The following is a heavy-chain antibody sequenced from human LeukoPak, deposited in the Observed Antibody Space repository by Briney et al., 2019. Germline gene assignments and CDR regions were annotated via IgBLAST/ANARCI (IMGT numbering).Heavy chain of an antibody. J-gene: IGHJ6*03. V-gene: IGHV3-30*04. CDR1: GFTFSNYA. CDR3: ARDRGSSSGGYYYYYMDV. Sequence: GGSLRLSCAASGFTFSNYAMHWVRQAPGKGLEWVAAISYDGSNKKYADSVKGRFTISRDNAKNSLYLQMNSLRAEDTAVYYCARDRGSSSGGYYYYYMDVWGKGTTVTVSS. CDR2: ISYDGSNK. D-gene: IGHD6-6*01.